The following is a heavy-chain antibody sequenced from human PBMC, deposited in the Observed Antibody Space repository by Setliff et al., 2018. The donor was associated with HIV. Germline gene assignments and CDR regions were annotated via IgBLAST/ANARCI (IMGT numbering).Heavy chain of an antibody. CDR1: GFTFDDYA. CDR2: ISWNSGGI. J-gene: IGHJ4*02. V-gene: IGHV3-9*01. D-gene: IGHD6-6*01. CDR3: AMFSSSSG. Sequence: HPGGSLRLSCTASGFTFDDYAMHWVRQAPGKGLEWVSGISWNSGGIDYADSVKGRFSISRDNAKNTLYLQMNGLRGEDTAVYYCAMFSSSSGWGQGTQVTVSS.